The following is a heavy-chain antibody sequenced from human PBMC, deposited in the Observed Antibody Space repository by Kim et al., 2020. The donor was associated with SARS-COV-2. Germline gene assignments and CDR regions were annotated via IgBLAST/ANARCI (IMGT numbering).Heavy chain of an antibody. Sequence: GGSLRLSCAASGFTFSSYNMNWVRQAPGKGLEWVASISSSSNTIYYADSLKGRFTVSRDNAENSLYLHMNSLRAEDTAIYYCARAPGSAFDYWGQGALVTVSS. J-gene: IGHJ4*02. CDR2: ISSSSNTI. D-gene: IGHD3-10*01. CDR1: GFTFSSYN. CDR3: ARAPGSAFDY. V-gene: IGHV3-48*03.